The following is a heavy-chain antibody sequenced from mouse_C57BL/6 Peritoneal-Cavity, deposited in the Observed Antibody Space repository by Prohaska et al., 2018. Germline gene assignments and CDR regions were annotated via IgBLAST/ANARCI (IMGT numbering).Heavy chain of an antibody. CDR3: ASDGNLDDYAMDY. V-gene: IGHV1-26*01. J-gene: IGHJ4*01. D-gene: IGHD2-1*01. CDR2: INPNNGGT. Sequence: PGASVKISCKASGYTFTDYYMNWVKQSHGQSLEWIGDINPNNGGTSYNQKFKGKATLTVDKSSSTAYMELRSLTSEDSAVYYCASDGNLDDYAMDYWGQGTSVTVSS. CDR1: GYTFTDYY.